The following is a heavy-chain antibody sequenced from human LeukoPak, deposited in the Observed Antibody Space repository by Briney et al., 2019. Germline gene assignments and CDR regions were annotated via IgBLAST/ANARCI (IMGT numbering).Heavy chain of an antibody. Sequence: PSETLSLTCTVSGGSISSSSYYWGWIRQPPGKGLEWIGSIYYSGNTYYNPSLKSRVTISVDTSKNQFSLKLSSVTAADTAVYYCARRVAAADVRFDPWGQGTLVTVSS. J-gene: IGHJ5*02. V-gene: IGHV4-39*01. D-gene: IGHD6-13*01. CDR2: IYYSGNT. CDR3: ARRVAAADVRFDP. CDR1: GGSISSSSYY.